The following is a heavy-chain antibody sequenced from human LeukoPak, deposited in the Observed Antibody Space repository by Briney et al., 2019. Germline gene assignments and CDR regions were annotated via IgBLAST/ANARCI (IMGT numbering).Heavy chain of an antibody. CDR1: GGSISSSSYY. CDR3: ARDLRRGYYFDY. J-gene: IGHJ4*02. V-gene: IGHV4-39*07. Sequence: SEILSLTCTVSGGSISSSSYYWGWIRQPPGKGLEWIGSMYYSGSTYYYPSLKSRVTISVDTSKNQFSLKLSSVTAADTAVYYCARDLRRGYYFDYWGQGTLVTVSS. CDR2: MYYSGST.